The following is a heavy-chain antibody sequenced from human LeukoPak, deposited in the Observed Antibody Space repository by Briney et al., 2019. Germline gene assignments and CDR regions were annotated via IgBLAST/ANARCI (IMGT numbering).Heavy chain of an antibody. V-gene: IGHV5-51*01. CDR3: ARLPKGAWSGYYLDF. CDR2: IYPDDSDT. Sequence: GESLKTSCMTSGYSFTSYWIAWVRQMPGKGLEWMGIIYPDDSDTRYSPSFQGQVTMSVDKSINTAYLQWSTLRASDTAMYYCARLPKGAWSGYYLDFWGQGTLVTVSS. CDR1: GYSFTSYW. J-gene: IGHJ4*02. D-gene: IGHD3-3*01.